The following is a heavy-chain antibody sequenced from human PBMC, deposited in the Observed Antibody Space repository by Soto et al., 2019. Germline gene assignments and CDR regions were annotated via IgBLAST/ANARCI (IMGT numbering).Heavy chain of an antibody. V-gene: IGHV4-39*01. CDR2: IYYSGST. J-gene: IGHJ4*02. Sequence: SETLSLTCTVSGGSISSSSYYWGWIRQPPGKGLEWIGSIYYSGSTYYNPSLKSRVTISVDTSKNQFSLKLSSVTAADTAVYYCARQGTWIQLWLDGTYFDYWGQGTLVTVSS. CDR3: ARQGTWIQLWLDGTYFDY. D-gene: IGHD5-18*01. CDR1: GGSISSSSYY.